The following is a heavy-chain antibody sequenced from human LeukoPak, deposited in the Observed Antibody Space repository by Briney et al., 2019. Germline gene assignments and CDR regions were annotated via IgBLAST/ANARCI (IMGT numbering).Heavy chain of an antibody. CDR1: GGSISSGSYY. J-gene: IGHJ5*02. D-gene: IGHD3-3*01. V-gene: IGHV4-61*02. CDR3: ARDVSADYDFWSGYPKNWFDP. CDR2: IYTSGST. Sequence: KTSETLSLTCTVSGGSISSGSYYWSWIRQPAGKGLEWIGRIYTSGSTNYNPSLKSRVTISVDTSKNQFSLELSSVTAADTAVYYCARDVSADYDFWSGYPKNWFDPRGQGTLVTVSS.